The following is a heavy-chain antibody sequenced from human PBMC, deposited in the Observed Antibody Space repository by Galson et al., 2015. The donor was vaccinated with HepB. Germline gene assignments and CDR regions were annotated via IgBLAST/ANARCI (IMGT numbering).Heavy chain of an antibody. CDR1: GFTFSSYS. V-gene: IGHV3-21*01. CDR3: ARFRGWSIGYSGSYDVDYYYYYMDV. J-gene: IGHJ6*03. Sequence: SLRLSCAASGFTFSSYSMNWVRQAPGKGLEWVSSISSSSSYIYYADSVKGRFTISRDSAKNSLYLQMNSLRAEDTAVYYCARFRGWSIGYSGSYDVDYYYYYMDVWGKGTTVTVSS. CDR2: ISSSSSYI. D-gene: IGHD1-26*01.